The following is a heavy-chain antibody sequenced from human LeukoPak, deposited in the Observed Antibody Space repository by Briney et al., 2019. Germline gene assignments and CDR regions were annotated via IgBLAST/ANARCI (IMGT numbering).Heavy chain of an antibody. CDR1: GGSISSYY. V-gene: IGHV4-59*01. J-gene: IGHJ3*02. D-gene: IGHD5-12*01. CDR2: IYYSGYN. Sequence: PSETLSLTCTVSGGSISSYYWSWIRQAPGKGLEWIGYIYYSGYNNTNPSLKSRVTISVDTSKNQFSLKMSSVSAADTALYYCARHRTATYFDAIHIWGQGTMVSVSS. CDR3: ARHRTATYFDAIHI.